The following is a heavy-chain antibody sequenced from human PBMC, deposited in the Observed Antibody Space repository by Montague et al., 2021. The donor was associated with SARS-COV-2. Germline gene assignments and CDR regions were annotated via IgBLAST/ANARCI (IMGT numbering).Heavy chain of an antibody. Sequence: SETLSLTCTVSGYSISSGYYWGWIRKFPGKGLEWIGSIYHSGTTYYNPSLESRVTISVDTSKNQFSLKMYSVTAADTAQFYCARDRTFRDGYLDAFEIWGQGTMATVSS. D-gene: IGHD5-24*01. CDR1: GYSISSGYY. CDR2: IYHSGTT. J-gene: IGHJ3*02. V-gene: IGHV4-38-2*02. CDR3: ARDRTFRDGYLDAFEI.